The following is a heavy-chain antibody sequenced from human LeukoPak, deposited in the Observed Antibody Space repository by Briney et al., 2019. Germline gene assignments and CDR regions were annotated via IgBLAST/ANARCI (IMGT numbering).Heavy chain of an antibody. CDR3: AVYCSSTSCYARRAFDI. J-gene: IGHJ3*02. V-gene: IGHV4-39*01. CDR2: IYYSGST. D-gene: IGHD2-2*01. CDR1: GGSISSSGYY. Sequence: SETLSLTCTVSGGSISSSGYYWGWIRQPPGKGLEWIGSIYYSGSTYYNPSLKSRVTISEDTSKNQFSLKLSSVTAADTAVYYCAVYCSSTSCYARRAFDIWGQGTTVTVS.